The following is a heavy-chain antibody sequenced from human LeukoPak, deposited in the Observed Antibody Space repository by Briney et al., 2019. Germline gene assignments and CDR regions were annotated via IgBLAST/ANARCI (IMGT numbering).Heavy chain of an antibody. CDR2: IYPGDSDT. J-gene: IGHJ6*02. CDR1: GYSFTSYR. V-gene: IGHV5-51*01. D-gene: IGHD3-10*01. CDR3: ARLSGSGSYPDYYGMDV. Sequence: GESLKISCKGSGYSFTSYRIGWVRQMPGKGLEWMGIIYPGDSDTRYSPSFQGQVTISADKSISTAYLQWSSLKASDTAMYYCARLSGSGSYPDYYGMDVWGQGTTVTVSS.